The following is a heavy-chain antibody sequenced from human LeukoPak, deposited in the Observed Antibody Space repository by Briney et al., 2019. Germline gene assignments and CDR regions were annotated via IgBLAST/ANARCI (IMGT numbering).Heavy chain of an antibody. D-gene: IGHD5-18*01. J-gene: IGHJ4*02. V-gene: IGHV3-23*01. CDR3: AKVIGYSYGCVDY. CDR2: ISGSGGST. CDR1: GFAFSSYA. Sequence: PGGSLRLSCAASGFAFSSYAMSWVRQAPGKGLEWISAISGSGGSTYYADSVKGRFTISRDNSKNTLYLQMNSLRAEDTAVYYCAKVIGYSYGCVDYWGQGTLVTVSS.